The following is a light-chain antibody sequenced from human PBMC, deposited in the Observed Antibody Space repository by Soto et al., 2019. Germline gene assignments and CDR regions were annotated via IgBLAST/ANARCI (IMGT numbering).Light chain of an antibody. CDR1: SXNXAAGYE. V-gene: IGLV1-40*01. J-gene: IGLJ1*01. CDR3: QSYDSSLSVLYV. CDR2: PKT. Sequence: QSVLTQPPSVSGAPGHRVTISCTGSSXNXAAGYEVNCFQQLQGKATNPLIYPKTNRNSGVPDRFSGSKSDKYASPAINRLQPQDEADYYCQSYDSSLSVLYVFGTGTKVTVL.